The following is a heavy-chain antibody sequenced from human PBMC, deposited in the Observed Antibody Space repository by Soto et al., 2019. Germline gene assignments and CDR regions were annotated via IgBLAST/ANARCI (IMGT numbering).Heavy chain of an antibody. D-gene: IGHD4-17*01. CDR2: IYHSGST. CDR3: ARAPDYGDYVVGDFDY. CDR1: GGSISSSNW. V-gene: IGHV4-4*02. J-gene: IGHJ4*02. Sequence: QVQLQESGPGLVKPSGTLSLTCAVSGGSISSSNWWSWVRQPPGKGLEWIGEIYHSGSTNYNPSLQSRVTISVDQSKNQFSLKLSSVTAADTAVYYCARAPDYGDYVVGDFDYWGQGTLVTVSS.